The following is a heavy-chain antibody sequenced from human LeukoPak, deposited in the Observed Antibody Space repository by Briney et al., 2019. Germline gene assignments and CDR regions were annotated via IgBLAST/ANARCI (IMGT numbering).Heavy chain of an antibody. CDR2: IYYSGST. CDR1: GGSISSYY. Sequence: SETLSLTCTVSGGSISSYYWSWIRQPPGKGLEWIGYIYYSGSTTYNTSLKSRVTISVATSKNQLSLKLSSVTAADTAVYYCARNGAYCSGGSCAHDTFDMWGQGTMVTVSS. CDR3: ARNGAYCSGGSCAHDTFDM. D-gene: IGHD2-15*01. V-gene: IGHV4-59*01. J-gene: IGHJ3*02.